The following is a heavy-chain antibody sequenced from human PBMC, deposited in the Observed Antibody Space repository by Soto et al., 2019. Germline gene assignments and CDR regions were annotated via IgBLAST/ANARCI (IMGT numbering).Heavy chain of an antibody. D-gene: IGHD2-15*01. Sequence: GGSLRLSCAASGFSFADNYMSWIRQAPGKGLECVAKINPAGSQAYYVDSFRGRFTMSRDNAKNSLDLQMDSLRADDTAVYYCALEVWWALESWGRGTLVTVSS. CDR2: INPAGSQA. V-gene: IGHV3-7*01. J-gene: IGHJ4*02. CDR3: ALEVWWALES. CDR1: GFSFADNY.